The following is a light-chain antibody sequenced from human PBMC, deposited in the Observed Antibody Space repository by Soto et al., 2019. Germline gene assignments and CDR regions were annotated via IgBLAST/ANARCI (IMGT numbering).Light chain of an antibody. Sequence: QSVLTQPASVSGSPGQSITISCTGTSSDVGGYDYVSWYQQLPGKAPKLLIYDVNNRPSGVSHRFSGSKSGNTASLTISGLQAEDEAVYYCSSYTGSSTFVFGTGTKVTVL. V-gene: IGLV2-14*01. CDR3: SSYTGSSTFV. CDR1: SSDVGGYDY. J-gene: IGLJ1*01. CDR2: DVN.